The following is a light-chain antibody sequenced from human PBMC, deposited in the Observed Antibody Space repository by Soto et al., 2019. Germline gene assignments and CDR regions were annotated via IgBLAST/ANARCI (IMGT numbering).Light chain of an antibody. CDR3: QQLNTLPFT. CDR1: HDISTY. J-gene: IGKJ5*01. V-gene: IGKV1-9*01. CDR2: EAS. Sequence: DIQLTQSPSLLSASVGDRVTLTCRASHDISTYLAWYQQEPGKAPKLMIYEASTLQSGVPSRFSGSGSGTEFTLTISGLLPEDFATYHCQQLNTLPFTFGQGTRLEIK.